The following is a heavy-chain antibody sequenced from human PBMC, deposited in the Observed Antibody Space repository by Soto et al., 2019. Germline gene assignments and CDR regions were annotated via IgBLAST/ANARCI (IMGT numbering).Heavy chain of an antibody. V-gene: IGHV3-13*01. D-gene: IGHD3-22*01. CDR1: GFIFSTFD. J-gene: IGHJ5*02. CDR3: ARGRSFSYDSTPPPRFDP. Sequence: GGSLRLSCAASGFIFSTFDIHWVRQAPGKGLEWVSGIGTLSDAVYAASVQGRFTISRQNDKNSVYLQMNSLRAGDTAVYYCARGRSFSYDSTPPPRFDPRGQGTLVTVSS. CDR2: IGTLSDA.